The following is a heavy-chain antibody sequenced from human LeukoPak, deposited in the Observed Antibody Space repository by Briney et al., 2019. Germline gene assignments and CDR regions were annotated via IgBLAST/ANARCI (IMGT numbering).Heavy chain of an antibody. D-gene: IGHD3-10*02. CDR2: INWNGGST. CDR3: AELGITMIGGV. Sequence: GGSLRLSCAASGFTFGNYGMSWVRQAPGKGLEWVSGINWNGGSTGYADSVEGRFTISRDNAKNSLYLQMNSLRAEDTAVYYCAELGITMIGGVWGKGTTVTISS. CDR1: GFTFGNYG. V-gene: IGHV3-20*04. J-gene: IGHJ6*04.